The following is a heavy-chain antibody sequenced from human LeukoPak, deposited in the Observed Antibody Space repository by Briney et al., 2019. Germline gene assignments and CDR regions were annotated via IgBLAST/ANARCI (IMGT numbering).Heavy chain of an antibody. V-gene: IGHV3-72*01. CDR1: GLILSDHY. CDR3: VRVRDSDCQGAHAFDI. D-gene: IGHD2-21*02. J-gene: IGHJ3*02. CDR2: TRNKTKSYST. Sequence: GGSLRLSCAVSGLILSDHYIAWVRQAAGKGLEWVGRTRNKTKSYSTAYAASVEGRFTISRDDLENSVYLEMNSLKSEDTAVYYCVRVRDSDCQGAHAFDIWGQGTKVTVSS.